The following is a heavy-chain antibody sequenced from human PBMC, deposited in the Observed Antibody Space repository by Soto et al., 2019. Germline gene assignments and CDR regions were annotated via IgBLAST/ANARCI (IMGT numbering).Heavy chain of an antibody. Sequence: EVQLVESGGGLIQPGGSLRLSCAASGFTVSSNYMSWVRQAPGKGLEWVSVIYSGGSTYYADSVKGRFTISRGNSKHSSDPKMSSPRAEDTAVYYCAREGPDWFDPWGQRTLVTVSS. J-gene: IGHJ5*02. CDR2: IYSGGST. V-gene: IGHV3-53*01. CDR3: AREGPDWFDP. CDR1: GFTVSSNY.